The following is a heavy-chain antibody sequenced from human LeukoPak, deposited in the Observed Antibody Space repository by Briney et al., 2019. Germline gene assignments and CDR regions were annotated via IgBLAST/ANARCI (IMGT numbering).Heavy chain of an antibody. J-gene: IGHJ6*02. V-gene: IGHV1-3*01. CDR2: INAGNGNT. Sequence: ASVKVSCKASGYTFTTYTIHWVRQAPGQRLEWMGWINAGNGNTKYSQQFQGRVTITRDTSASTAYMELSSLRSEDTAVYYRARANDFWSGYYYGMDVWGQGTTVTVSS. D-gene: IGHD3-3*01. CDR3: ARANDFWSGYYYGMDV. CDR1: GYTFTTYT.